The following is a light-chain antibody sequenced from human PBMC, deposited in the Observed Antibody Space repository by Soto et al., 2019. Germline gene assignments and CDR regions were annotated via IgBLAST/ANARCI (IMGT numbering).Light chain of an antibody. J-gene: IGKJ4*01. Sequence: DIQMTQSPSSVSASVGDRVTITCRASQGISSSLAWYQQKPGKAPNLLIHTASSLQSGVPSRFSGSGSGTDFTLTISRLQPEDFAPYYCQQANSFPLTFGGGTKVEIK. CDR3: QQANSFPLT. V-gene: IGKV1-12*01. CDR2: TAS. CDR1: QGISSS.